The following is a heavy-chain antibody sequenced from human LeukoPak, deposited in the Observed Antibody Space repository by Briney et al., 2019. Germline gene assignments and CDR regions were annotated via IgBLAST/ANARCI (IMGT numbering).Heavy chain of an antibody. CDR2: IYHSGST. V-gene: IGHV4-38-2*01. CDR3: ARAPRDSSSSNFMRRFDY. CDR1: GYSISSDNY. J-gene: IGHJ4*02. Sequence: SETLPLTCAVSGYSISSDNYWVWIRQPPGQGLEWTGGIYHSGSTYYNPSLKSRVTMSVDTSKNQFSLKLSSVTAADTAVYYCARAPRDSSSSNFMRRFDYGGQGTLVTVSS. D-gene: IGHD3-22*01.